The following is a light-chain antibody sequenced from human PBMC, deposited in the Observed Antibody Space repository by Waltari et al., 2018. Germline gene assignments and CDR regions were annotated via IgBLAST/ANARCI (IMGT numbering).Light chain of an antibody. Sequence: QSALTQPRSVSGSPGQSVTMSCTGTTSDVGGYNYVSWYQQYAGKVPKLMIYDVNKRASGVPDRFSVCKSGNTASLTISGLQAEDEADYYCCSYAGSHTFVVFGGGTKLTVL. CDR2: DVN. CDR3: CSYAGSHTFVV. CDR1: TSDVGGYNY. V-gene: IGLV2-11*02. J-gene: IGLJ2*01.